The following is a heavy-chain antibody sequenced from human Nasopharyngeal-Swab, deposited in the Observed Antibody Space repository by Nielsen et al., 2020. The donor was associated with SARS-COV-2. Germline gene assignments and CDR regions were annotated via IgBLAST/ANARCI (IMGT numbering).Heavy chain of an antibody. CDR3: AKDKKARGDSSSWTTDY. J-gene: IGHJ4*02. CDR2: ISYDGSNK. Sequence: VCQASGKGLVWVAVISYDGSNKYYADSVKGRFTISRDNSKNTLYLQMNSLRAEDTAVYYCAKDKKARGDSSSWTTDYWGQGTLVTVSS. V-gene: IGHV3-30*18. D-gene: IGHD6-13*01.